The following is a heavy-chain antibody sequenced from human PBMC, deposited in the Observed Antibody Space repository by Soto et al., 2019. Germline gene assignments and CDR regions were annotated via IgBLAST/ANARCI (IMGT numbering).Heavy chain of an antibody. CDR3: ARERRSIFGDYNYYYYGMDV. J-gene: IGHJ6*02. Sequence: SVKVSCKASGGTFSSYAISWVRQAPGQGLEWMGGIIPIFGTANYAQKFQGRVTITADESTSTAYMELSSLRSEDTAVYYCARERRSIFGDYNYYYYGMDVRGQGTTVTGS. CDR2: IIPIFGTA. CDR1: GGTFSSYA. V-gene: IGHV1-69*13. D-gene: IGHD4-17*01.